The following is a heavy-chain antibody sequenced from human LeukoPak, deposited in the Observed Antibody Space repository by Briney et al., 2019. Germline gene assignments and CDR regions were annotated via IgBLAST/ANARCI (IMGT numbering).Heavy chain of an antibody. Sequence: ASVKVSCKASGYAFTSYDINWVRQATGQGLEWMGWMNPNSGNTGYAQKFQGRVTMTRNTSISTAYMELSSLRSEDTAVYYCARGAVAVTDAFDIWGQGTMVTVSS. CDR3: ARGAVAVTDAFDI. J-gene: IGHJ3*02. V-gene: IGHV1-8*01. D-gene: IGHD6-19*01. CDR2: MNPNSGNT. CDR1: GYAFTSYD.